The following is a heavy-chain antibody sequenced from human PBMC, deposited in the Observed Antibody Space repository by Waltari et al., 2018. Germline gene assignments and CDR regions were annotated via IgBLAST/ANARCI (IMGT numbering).Heavy chain of an antibody. Sequence: EGQLVESGGGLVQPGGSLRLSCAISGFTFSDHYIDWVRQAPGKGLEWVGRSRNKAQCYITEYAASVKGRFIISRDDSKNSLYLQIDSLKTEDTAMYYCSSRHSGSSDYWGQGTLVTVSS. CDR3: SSRHSGSSDY. D-gene: IGHD1-26*01. CDR2: SRNKAQCYIT. CDR1: GFTFSDHY. J-gene: IGHJ4*02. V-gene: IGHV3-72*01.